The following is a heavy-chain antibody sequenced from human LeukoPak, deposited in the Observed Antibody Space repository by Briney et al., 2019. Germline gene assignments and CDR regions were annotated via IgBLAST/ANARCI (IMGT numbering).Heavy chain of an antibody. D-gene: IGHD6-13*01. V-gene: IGHV4-39*01. CDR1: GGSISSSSYY. J-gene: IGHJ5*02. CDR3: ARHWSSSSWYGNDWFDP. CDR2: IYYSGST. Sequence: SETLSLTCTVSGGSISSSSYYWGWIRQPPGKGLEWIGSIYYSGSTYYNPPLKSRVTISVDTSKNQFSLKLSSVTAADTAVYYCARHWSSSSWYGNDWFDPWGQGTLVTVSS.